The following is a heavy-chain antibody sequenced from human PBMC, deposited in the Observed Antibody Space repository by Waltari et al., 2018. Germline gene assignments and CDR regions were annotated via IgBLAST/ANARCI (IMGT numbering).Heavy chain of an antibody. CDR2: IIPIFGTA. V-gene: IGHV1-69*01. D-gene: IGHD3-22*01. CDR3: ASIDYDSRNHDY. Sequence: QVQLVQSGAEVKKPGSSVKVSCKASGCTFSSYAISWVRPAPGQGLEWMGGIIPIFGTANYAQKFQGRVTITADESTSTAYMELSSLRSEDTAVYYCASIDYDSRNHDYWGQGTLVTVSS. CDR1: GCTFSSYA. J-gene: IGHJ4*02.